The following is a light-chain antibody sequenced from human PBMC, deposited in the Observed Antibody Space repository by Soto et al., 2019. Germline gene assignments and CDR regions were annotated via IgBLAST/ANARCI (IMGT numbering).Light chain of an antibody. CDR2: LEGSGSY. J-gene: IGLJ3*02. Sequence: QLVLTQSSSASASLGSSVKLTCTLSSGHSSYIIAWHQQQPGKAPRYLMKLEGSGSYNKGSGVPDRFSGSSSGADRYLTISNLQFEDEADYYCETWESNTRVFGGGTQLTVL. V-gene: IGLV4-60*02. CDR3: ETWESNTRV. CDR1: SGHSSYI.